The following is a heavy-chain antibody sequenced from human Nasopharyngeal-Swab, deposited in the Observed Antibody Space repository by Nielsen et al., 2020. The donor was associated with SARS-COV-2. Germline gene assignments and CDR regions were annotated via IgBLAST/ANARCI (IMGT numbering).Heavy chain of an antibody. CDR2: ISWNSGSI. CDR1: GFTFDDYA. V-gene: IGHV3-9*01. J-gene: IGHJ6*03. CDR3: AKDGGYSYGSYYYYYMDV. Sequence: GGSLSLSCAASGFTFDDYAMHWVRQAPGKVLEWVSGISWNSGSIGYADSVKGRFTISRDNAKNSLYLQMNSLRAEDTALYYCAKDGGYSYGSYYYYYMDVWGKGTTVTVSS. D-gene: IGHD5-18*01.